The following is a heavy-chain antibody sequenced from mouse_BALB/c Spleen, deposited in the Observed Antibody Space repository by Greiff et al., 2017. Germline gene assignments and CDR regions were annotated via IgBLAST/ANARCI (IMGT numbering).Heavy chain of an antibody. Sequence: EVKVVESGGGLVQPGGSRKLSCAASGFTFSSFGMHWVRQAPEKGLEWVAYISSGSSTIYYADTLKGRFTISRDNPKNTLFLQMTSLRSEDTAMYYCAREGNYNWYFDVWGAGTTVTVSS. D-gene: IGHD2-1*01. V-gene: IGHV5-17*02. CDR3: AREGNYNWYFDV. CDR1: GFTFSSFG. CDR2: ISSGSSTI. J-gene: IGHJ1*01.